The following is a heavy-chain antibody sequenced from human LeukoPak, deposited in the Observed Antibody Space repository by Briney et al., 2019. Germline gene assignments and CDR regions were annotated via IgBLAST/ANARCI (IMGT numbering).Heavy chain of an antibody. V-gene: IGHV1-46*01. J-gene: IGHJ4*02. CDR1: GYTFTSYY. Sequence: ASVKVSCKASGYTFTSYYMHWVRQAPGQGLEWMGIINPSGGSTSYARKFQGRVTMTRDMSTSTVYMELSSLRSEDTAVYYCARGGVDYPGGYWGQGTLVTVSS. CDR3: ARGGVDYPGGY. CDR2: INPSGGST. D-gene: IGHD3/OR15-3a*01.